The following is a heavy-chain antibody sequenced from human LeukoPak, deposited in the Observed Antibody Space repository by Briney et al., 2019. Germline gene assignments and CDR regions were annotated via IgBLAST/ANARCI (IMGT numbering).Heavy chain of an antibody. CDR1: GYTFTSYG. Sequence: ASVKVSCKASGYTFTSYGISWVRQAPGQGLEWMGWISAYNGNTNYAQKLQGRVTMTTDTSTSTAYMELRSLRSDDTAVYYCARDWVLLWFGIPNREDAFDIWGQGTMVTVSS. CDR3: ARDWVLLWFGIPNREDAFDI. CDR2: ISAYNGNT. D-gene: IGHD3-10*01. V-gene: IGHV1-18*01. J-gene: IGHJ3*02.